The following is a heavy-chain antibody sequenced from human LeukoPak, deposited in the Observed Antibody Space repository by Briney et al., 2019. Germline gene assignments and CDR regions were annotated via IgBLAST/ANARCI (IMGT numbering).Heavy chain of an antibody. J-gene: IGHJ4*02. Sequence: GGSLRLSCAASGLTFSNYGMDWVRQGPGKGLEWVALLWYDGANKNYADSVKGRFTISRDNSKNTVYLQMTSLRAEDTALYYCARDPSGSWNDVGTFDSWGQGTLVSVSS. CDR3: ARDPSGSWNDVGTFDS. CDR2: LWYDGANK. D-gene: IGHD1-1*01. V-gene: IGHV3-33*01. CDR1: GLTFSNYG.